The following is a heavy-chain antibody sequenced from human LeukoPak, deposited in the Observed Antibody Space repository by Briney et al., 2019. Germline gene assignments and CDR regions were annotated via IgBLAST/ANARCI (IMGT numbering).Heavy chain of an antibody. CDR1: GGTFSSYA. Sequence: ASVKVSCKASGGTFSSYAISWVRQAPGQGLEWTGRIIPILGIANYAQKFQGRVTITADKSTSTAYMELSSLRSEDTAVYYCARDPYYGSGSYAFDYWGQGTLVTVSS. J-gene: IGHJ4*02. CDR2: IIPILGIA. CDR3: ARDPYYGSGSYAFDY. D-gene: IGHD3-10*01. V-gene: IGHV1-69*04.